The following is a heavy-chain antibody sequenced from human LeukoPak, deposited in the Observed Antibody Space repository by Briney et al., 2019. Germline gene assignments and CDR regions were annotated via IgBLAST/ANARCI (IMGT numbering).Heavy chain of an antibody. CDR3: ARAMAPLSDAFDI. J-gene: IGHJ3*02. CDR2: ISGSNSYI. V-gene: IGHV3-21*01. Sequence: PGGSLRLSCAASGFTFSSYTMHWIRQAPGKGLEWVSSISGSNSYIFYADSVKGRFTVSRDNAKDSLYLQMNSLRAEDTAVYYCARAMAPLSDAFDIWGQGTMVTVSS. CDR1: GFTFSSYT. D-gene: IGHD3-10*01.